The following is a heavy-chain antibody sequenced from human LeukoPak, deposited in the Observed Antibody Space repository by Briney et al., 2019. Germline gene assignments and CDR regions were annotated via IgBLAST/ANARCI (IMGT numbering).Heavy chain of an antibody. V-gene: IGHV3-74*01. J-gene: IGHJ5*02. D-gene: IGHD3-22*01. CDR2: INSDGSST. CDR1: GFTFSSYW. CDR3: ARAPYYYDSSDWFDP. Sequence: GGSLRLSCAASGFTFSSYWMHWVRQAPGKGLVWVSRINSDGSSTSYADSVKGRFTISRDNAKNTLYLQMNSLRAEDTAVYYCARAPYYYDSSDWFDPWGQGTLVTVSS.